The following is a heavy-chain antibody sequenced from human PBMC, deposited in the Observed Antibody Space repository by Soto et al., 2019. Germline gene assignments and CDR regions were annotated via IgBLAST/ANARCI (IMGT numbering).Heavy chain of an antibody. V-gene: IGHV1-2*02. CDR1: GYTFTKYH. CDR3: ARVAGHKNARFDT. D-gene: IGHD1-1*01. J-gene: IGHJ4*02. Sequence: ASVKVSCKASGYTFTKYHMHWVRQAPGQGLEWMGWINPGSGVTNQAQKFQGRVTMTRDTSITTTYMELNSLTSDDTAVYYCARVAGHKNARFDTWGQGALVTVSS. CDR2: INPGSGVT.